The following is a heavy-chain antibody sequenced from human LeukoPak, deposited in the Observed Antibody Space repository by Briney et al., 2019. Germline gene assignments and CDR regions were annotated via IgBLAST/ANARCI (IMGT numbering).Heavy chain of an antibody. J-gene: IGHJ4*02. CDR3: ARXAKXRVGGVYYFDY. CDR2: IGTAGET. V-gene: IGHV3-13*01. D-gene: IGHD2-8*02. CDR1: GFTFSDYD. Sequence: PGGSLRLSCAASGFTFSDYDMPWVRQAKGKGLEWVSAIGTAGETYYTGSVKGRFTISRENAKKAWYVQMNSMGAGDKAVVYWARXAKXRVGGVYYFDYWGQGTLVTVSS.